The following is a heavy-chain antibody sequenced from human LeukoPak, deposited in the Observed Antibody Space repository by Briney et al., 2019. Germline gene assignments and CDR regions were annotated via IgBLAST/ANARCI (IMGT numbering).Heavy chain of an antibody. V-gene: IGHV3-74*01. CDR1: GFTFSDYW. J-gene: IGHJ4*02. D-gene: IGHD3-16*01. CDR3: ARRRTIGDYDY. Sequence: PGGSLRLSCAASGFTFSDYWMHWVRQAPGKGLMWAARISGDGSSADHADSVKGRFIISRDNAKNTLYLQMNSLRVEDTGVYYCARRRTIGDYDYWGQGTLVTVSS. CDR2: ISGDGSSA.